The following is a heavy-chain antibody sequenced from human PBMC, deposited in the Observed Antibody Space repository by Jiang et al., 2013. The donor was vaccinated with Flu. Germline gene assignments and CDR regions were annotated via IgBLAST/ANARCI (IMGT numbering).Heavy chain of an antibody. CDR1: GGSISSSSYY. J-gene: IGHJ5*02. CDR3: ARWPGSGRQGKFDP. D-gene: IGHD3-10*01. Sequence: YGPGLVKPSETLSLTCTVSGGSISSSSYYWGWIRQPPGKGLEWIGSIYYSGSTYYNPSLKSRVTISVDTSKNQFSLKLSSVTAADTAVYYCARWPGSGRQGKFDPWGPGNPGHRLL. V-gene: IGHV4-39*01. CDR2: IYYSGST.